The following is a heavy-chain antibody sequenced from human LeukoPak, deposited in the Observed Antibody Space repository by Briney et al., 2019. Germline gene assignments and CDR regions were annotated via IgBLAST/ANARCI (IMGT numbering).Heavy chain of an antibody. CDR2: IFNSGST. J-gene: IGHJ6*03. V-gene: IGHV4-39*07. CDR1: GGSISSSKYY. Sequence: SETLSLTCTVSGGSISSSKYYWGWIRQPPGKGLEWIGTIFNSGSTHYNPSLKSRVTISVDTSKNQFSLKLSSVTAADTAVYYCAGSDCSSTSCYLYYYYYMDVWGKGTTVTVSS. D-gene: IGHD2-2*01. CDR3: AGSDCSSTSCYLYYYYYMDV.